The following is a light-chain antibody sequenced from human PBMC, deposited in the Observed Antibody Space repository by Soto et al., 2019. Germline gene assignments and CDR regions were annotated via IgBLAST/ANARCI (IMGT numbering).Light chain of an antibody. V-gene: IGLV2-23*02. CDR3: CSYANSNTLL. CDR1: SSDVGSYDL. CDR2: EVT. Sequence: QSALTQPASVSGSPGQSITISCTGTSSDVGSYDLVSWYQQHPGIAPKLIIYEVTKRPSGVSNRFSGSKSGNTASLTISGLQAEDDSDYYCCSYANSNTLLFGGGTKLTVL. J-gene: IGLJ2*01.